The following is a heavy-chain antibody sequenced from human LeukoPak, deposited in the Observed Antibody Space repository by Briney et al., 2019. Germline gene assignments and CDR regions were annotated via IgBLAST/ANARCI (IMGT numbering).Heavy chain of an antibody. D-gene: IGHD7-27*01. V-gene: IGHV4-4*07. J-gene: IGHJ3*02. CDR2: IYTSGST. CDR1: GGSISSYD. Sequence: PSETVSLTCTVSGGSISSYDWSWIRQPAGKGLEWIGRIYTSGSTNYNPSLKSRVTMSVDTSKNQFSLKLSSVTAADTAVYYCAREGRWGSNAFDIWGQGTMVTVSS. CDR3: AREGRWGSNAFDI.